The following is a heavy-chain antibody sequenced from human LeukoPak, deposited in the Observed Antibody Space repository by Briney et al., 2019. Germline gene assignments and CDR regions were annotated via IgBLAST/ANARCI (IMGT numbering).Heavy chain of an antibody. CDR1: GYTFSTYG. J-gene: IGHJ5*02. CDR2: ISTYNGDT. D-gene: IGHD3-16*01. CDR3: ARGTSYLDP. V-gene: IGHV1-18*01. Sequence: ASVKVSCKTSGYTFSTYGISWVRQAPGQGLEWMGWISTYNGDTNYAQKFQGRVIMTTDTSTTTAYMELRTLISDDTAIYYCARGTSYLDPWGQGTLVTVSS.